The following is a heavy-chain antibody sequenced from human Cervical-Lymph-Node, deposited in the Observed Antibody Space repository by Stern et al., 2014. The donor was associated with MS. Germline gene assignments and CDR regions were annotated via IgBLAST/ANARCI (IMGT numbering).Heavy chain of an antibody. CDR2: ISSSGSSI. D-gene: IGHD6-19*01. Sequence: QVQLVQSGGGLVKPGGSLRLSCAASGFTFSDYYMSWIRQAPGKGLEWVSSISSSGSSIYYADSVKGRFHISRDNAKNSLYLQMNSLRAEDTAVYYCARSHSKWLVHDAFDIWGQGTMVSVSS. V-gene: IGHV3-11*01. J-gene: IGHJ3*02. CDR1: GFTFSDYY. CDR3: ARSHSKWLVHDAFDI.